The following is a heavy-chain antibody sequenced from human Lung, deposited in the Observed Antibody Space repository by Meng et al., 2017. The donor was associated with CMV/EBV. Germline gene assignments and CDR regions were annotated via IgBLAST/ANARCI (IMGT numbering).Heavy chain of an antibody. Sequence: GGSLRLXCAASGFRFDDYGMHWVRQTPGKGLEWVAFIRHDGTNKFYGDSVKGRFTISRDNSKNTVYLQMNSLRPEETAVYYCAKDLLLFGGPNAYFAQWGQGTLVTVSS. V-gene: IGHV3-30*02. CDR2: IRHDGTNK. CDR1: GFRFDDYG. J-gene: IGHJ4*02. CDR3: AKDLLLFGGPNAYFAQ. D-gene: IGHD3-16*01.